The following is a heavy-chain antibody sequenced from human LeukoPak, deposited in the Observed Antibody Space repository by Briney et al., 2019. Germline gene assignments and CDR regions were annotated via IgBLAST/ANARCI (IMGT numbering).Heavy chain of an antibody. V-gene: IGHV1-18*01. J-gene: IGHJ5*02. CDR1: GYTFTTYG. CDR3: VRDISLELQVSWFDP. Sequence: ASVKVSCRASGYTFTTYGISWVRQAPGQGLEWMGWINPYNGNTKYAQKLQGRVTMTSDTSTTTAYMELRSLRSDDTAVYYCVRDISLELQVSWFDPWGQGTLVTVSS. D-gene: IGHD1-7*01. CDR2: INPYNGNT.